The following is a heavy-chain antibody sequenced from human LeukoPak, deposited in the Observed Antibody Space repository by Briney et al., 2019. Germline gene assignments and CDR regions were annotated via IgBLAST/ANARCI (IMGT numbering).Heavy chain of an antibody. Sequence: SETLSLTCTVSGGSMNSNSYYWGSIRQPPGEGLEWIGSFYYTGSTYYNPSLKSRVTISADTSKNQFSLKLSSVAAADTAVYYCARGYTAGWIPYDYWGQGTLVTVSS. CDR1: GGSMNSNSYY. CDR2: FYYTGST. CDR3: ARGYTAGWIPYDY. J-gene: IGHJ4*02. V-gene: IGHV4-39*01. D-gene: IGHD5-18*01.